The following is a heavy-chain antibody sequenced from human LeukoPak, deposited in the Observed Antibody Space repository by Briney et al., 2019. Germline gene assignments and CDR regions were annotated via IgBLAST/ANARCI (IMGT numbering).Heavy chain of an antibody. CDR2: ISSSSSYI. D-gene: IGHD3-22*01. V-gene: IGHV3-21*01. J-gene: IGHJ4*02. CDR1: GFTFSSYS. CDR3: ARDYDSSGYRWGGFDY. Sequence: GGSLRLSCAASGFTFSSYSMNWARQAPGKGLEWVSSISSSSSYIYYADSVKGRFTISRDNAKNSLYLQMNSLRAEDTAVYYCARDYDSSGYRWGGFDYWGQGTLVTVSS.